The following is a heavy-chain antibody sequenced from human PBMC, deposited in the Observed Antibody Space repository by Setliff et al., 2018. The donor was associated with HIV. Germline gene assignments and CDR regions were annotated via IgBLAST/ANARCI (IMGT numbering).Heavy chain of an antibody. CDR2: ISSSSSPI. CDR3: ARGRESSSSWYQIYFDYYMDV. J-gene: IGHJ6*03. CDR1: GFTFSSYS. Sequence: GGSLRLSCAASGFTFSSYSMNWVRQAPGKGLEWVSYISSSSSPIFYADTVKGRFTISRDNAKNSLYLQMNSLRAEDTAVYYCARGRESSSSWYQIYFDYYMDVWGKGTTVTVSS. D-gene: IGHD6-13*01. V-gene: IGHV3-48*01.